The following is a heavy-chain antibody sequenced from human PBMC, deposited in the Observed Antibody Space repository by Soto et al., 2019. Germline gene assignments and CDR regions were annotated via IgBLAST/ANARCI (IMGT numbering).Heavy chain of an antibody. V-gene: IGHV1-69*01. CDR1: GGTFSSYA. CDR2: IIPIFGTA. Sequence: QVQLVQSGAEVKKPGSSVKVSCKASGGTFSSYAISWVQQAPGQGLEWMGGIIPIFGTANYAQKFKGRVTITADESTSTAYMELSSLRSENTAVYYCARDSGGTRVAFGMDDRGQGTTVNVSS. J-gene: IGHJ6*02. CDR3: ARDSGGTRVAFGMDD. D-gene: IGHD4-17*01.